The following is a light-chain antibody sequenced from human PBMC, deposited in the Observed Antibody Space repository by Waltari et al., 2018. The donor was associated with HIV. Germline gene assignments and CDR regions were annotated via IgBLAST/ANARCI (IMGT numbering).Light chain of an antibody. CDR2: EVS. Sequence: QSALTQPASVSGSPGQSITISCTGTSSDVGGYTLLSWYQQHPGKAPKLMIYEVSKRPSGVSNRFSGSKSGNTASLTISGLQAEDEADYYCCAYAGSTTYVIFGGGTKLTVL. J-gene: IGLJ2*01. CDR3: CAYAGSTTYVI. V-gene: IGLV2-23*02. CDR1: SSDVGGYTL.